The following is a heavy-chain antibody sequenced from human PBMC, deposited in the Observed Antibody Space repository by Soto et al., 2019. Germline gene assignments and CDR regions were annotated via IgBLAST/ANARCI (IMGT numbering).Heavy chain of an antibody. CDR2: INPSGGST. CDR3: ARPYSSSWPDY. CDR1: GYTLVNPP. V-gene: IGHV1-46*03. D-gene: IGHD6-13*01. Sequence: SLKVSCKASGYTLVNPPMHLARQDTGKGLERLRIINPSGGSTSYAQKFQGRVTMTRDTSTSTVYMELSSLRSEDTAVYYCARPYSSSWPDYWGQRTLVTVSS. J-gene: IGHJ4*02.